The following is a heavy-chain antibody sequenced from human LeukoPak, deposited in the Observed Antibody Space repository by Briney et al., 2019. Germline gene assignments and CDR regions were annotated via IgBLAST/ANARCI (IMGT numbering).Heavy chain of an antibody. D-gene: IGHD3-22*01. CDR3: ARPNNYYDSSGYFPFDY. J-gene: IGHJ4*02. CDR1: GGTLSSYA. CDR2: IIPIFGTA. V-gene: IGHV1-69*05. Sequence: GSSVKVSCKASGGTLSSYAISWVRQAPGQGLEWMGGIIPIFGTANYAQKFQGRVTITTDESTSTAYMELSSLRSEDTAVYYCARPNNYYDSSGYFPFDYWGQGTLVTVSS.